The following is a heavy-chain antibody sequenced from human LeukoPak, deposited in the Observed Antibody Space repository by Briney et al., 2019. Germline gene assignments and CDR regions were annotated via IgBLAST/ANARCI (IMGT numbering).Heavy chain of an antibody. Sequence: ASVKVSCKASGYTFTGYNIHWVRQAPGQGLEWMGWITPNSGATNYAQQFQGRVTMTRDTSISTAYMELNNLISDDTAVYYCARGMGSGTYRRFDFWGQGTLVTVSS. CDR2: ITPNSGAT. V-gene: IGHV1-2*02. D-gene: IGHD3-10*01. CDR3: ARGMGSGTYRRFDF. J-gene: IGHJ4*02. CDR1: GYTFTGYN.